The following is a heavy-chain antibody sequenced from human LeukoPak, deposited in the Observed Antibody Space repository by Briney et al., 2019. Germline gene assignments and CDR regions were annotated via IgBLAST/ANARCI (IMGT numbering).Heavy chain of an antibody. CDR1: GFTFSSYA. Sequence: GGSLRLSCAASGFTFSSYAMSWVRQAPGKGLEWVSAIGAAGDPYYAGSVKGRFTISRENAKNSLYLQMNSLRAGDTAVYYCARGGPEGFDPWGQGTLVTVSS. V-gene: IGHV3-13*05. J-gene: IGHJ5*02. CDR3: ARGGPEGFDP. CDR2: IGAAGDP.